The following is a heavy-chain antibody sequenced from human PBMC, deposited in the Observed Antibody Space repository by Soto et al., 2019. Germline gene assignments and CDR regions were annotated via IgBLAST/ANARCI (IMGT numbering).Heavy chain of an antibody. CDR1: GFTFSYYW. J-gene: IGHJ3*01. CDR2: IHSDGSST. Sequence: EVQLVESGGGLVRPGGSLRLSCAASGFTFSYYWMHWVRQAPGKGLVWVSRIHSDGSSTTYADFVKGRFIISRDNARNTVDLQMNSVRVAETAVYYCSRVDRGAFDLWGKGTVVTVSS. CDR3: SRVDRGAFDL. D-gene: IGHD1-26*01. V-gene: IGHV3-74*01.